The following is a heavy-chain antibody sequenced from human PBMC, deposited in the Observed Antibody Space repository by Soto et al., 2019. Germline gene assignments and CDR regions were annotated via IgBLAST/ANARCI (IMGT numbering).Heavy chain of an antibody. CDR1: GLSFRNYG. CDR3: AGFGYDWNGWD. CDR2: INTDGTYT. J-gene: IGHJ4*02. V-gene: IGHV3-74*01. Sequence: EMQLVESGGGLVQPGGSLRPSFVASGLSFRNYGVHWVRQPPGKGLEWVSRINTDGTYTSNADPVKGRFTISRDNAKNTLYLQMNSLRVEDTAVYFCAGFGYDWNGWDWGPGTLVTVSS. D-gene: IGHD1-20*01.